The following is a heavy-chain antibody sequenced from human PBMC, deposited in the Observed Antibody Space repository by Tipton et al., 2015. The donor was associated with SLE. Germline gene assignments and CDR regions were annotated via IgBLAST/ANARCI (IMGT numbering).Heavy chain of an antibody. CDR3: ARGSRYSGYDGAFDL. CDR1: GGSISTGGYY. CDR2: IYFSGST. Sequence: TLSLTCTVSGGSISTGGYYWTWIRQHPGKGLEWLGYIYFSGSTYYNPSLKSRITISVDTSQNQFSLNLSYLTAADTAFYYCARGSRYSGYDGAFDLWGQGTTVIVSS. J-gene: IGHJ3*01. V-gene: IGHV4-31*03. D-gene: IGHD5-12*01.